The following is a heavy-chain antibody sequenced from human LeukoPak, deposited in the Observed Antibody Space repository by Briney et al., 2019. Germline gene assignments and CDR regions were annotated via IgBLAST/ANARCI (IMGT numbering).Heavy chain of an antibody. J-gene: IGHJ3*02. CDR1: GFTFSSYG. Sequence: GGSLRLSCAASGFTFSSYGMHWVRQAPGKGLEWVAVISYDGSDKYYVDSVKGRFTISRDNSKNTLYLQMDSLRAEDTAKYYCAKSLLTTASGTGRAFDIWGQGTVVTVSA. CDR3: AKSLLTTASGTGRAFDI. D-gene: IGHD1-26*01. CDR2: ISYDGSDK. V-gene: IGHV3-33*05.